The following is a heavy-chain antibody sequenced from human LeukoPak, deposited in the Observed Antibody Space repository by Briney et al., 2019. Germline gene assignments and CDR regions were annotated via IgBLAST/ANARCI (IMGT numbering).Heavy chain of an antibody. V-gene: IGHV3-23*01. CDR1: GFTFSNYA. CDR3: ARSPLSTLKSFDS. J-gene: IGHJ4*02. CDR2: FSASGANT. D-gene: IGHD3-16*01. Sequence: GGSLRLSCAASGFTFSNYAMSWVRQAPREGPEWLSTFSASGANTYYADSVRGRFTISRDNSKDTLYLQMDGLRAEDTAFYYCARSPLSTLKSFDSWGQGTLVSVSS.